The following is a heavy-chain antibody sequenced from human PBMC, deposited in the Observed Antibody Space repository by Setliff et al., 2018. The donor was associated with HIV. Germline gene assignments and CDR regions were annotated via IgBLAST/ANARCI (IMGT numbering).Heavy chain of an antibody. CDR1: GFTFSTYG. CDR3: AKDIVAPGLFLDY. J-gene: IGHJ4*02. CDR2: IRYDGSDK. D-gene: IGHD3-16*02. Sequence: GGSLRLSCAASGFTFSTYGMHWVRQAPGKGLEWVAFIRYDGSDKYYADSVRGRFTISRDNSKSTLYLQMNSLKVEDTAVYYCAKDIVAPGLFLDYWGQGTLVTVSS. V-gene: IGHV3-30*02.